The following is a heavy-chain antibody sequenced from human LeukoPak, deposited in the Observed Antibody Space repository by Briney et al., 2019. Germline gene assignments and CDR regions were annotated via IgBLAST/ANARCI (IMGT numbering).Heavy chain of an antibody. Sequence: PGGSLRLSCAASGFTFSSYSMNWVRQAPGKGLEWVSSISSSSSYIYYADSVKGRFTISRDNAKNSLYLQMNSLRAEDTAVYYCAGAIEGITMIVVVTYFDYWGQGTLVTVSS. V-gene: IGHV3-21*04. CDR3: AGAIEGITMIVVVTYFDY. J-gene: IGHJ4*02. D-gene: IGHD3-22*01. CDR1: GFTFSSYS. CDR2: ISSSSSYI.